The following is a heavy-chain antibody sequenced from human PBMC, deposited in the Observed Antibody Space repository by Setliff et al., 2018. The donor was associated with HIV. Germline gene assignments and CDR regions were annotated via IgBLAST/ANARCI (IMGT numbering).Heavy chain of an antibody. J-gene: IGHJ6*03. CDR2: ISYSGHT. Sequence: PSETLSLTCTISGGSISSSSYYWGWIRQPPGKGLEWIGAISYSGHTYFNSSLKSRVTIYLDTSKRQLSLRLTSVTAADTAVYYCARHVILLEWLSYFYMDVWGKGATVTVS. CDR1: GGSISSSSYY. D-gene: IGHD6-19*01. V-gene: IGHV4-39*01. CDR3: ARHVILLEWLSYFYMDV.